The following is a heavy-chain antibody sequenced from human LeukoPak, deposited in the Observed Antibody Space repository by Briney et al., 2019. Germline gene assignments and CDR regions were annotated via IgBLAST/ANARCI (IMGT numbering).Heavy chain of an antibody. CDR2: INPNSGGT. D-gene: IGHD1-26*01. CDR3: ARDGELPFINYYFDY. J-gene: IGHJ4*02. CDR1: GYTFTGYY. Sequence: ASVKVSCKASGYTFTGYYMHWVRQAPGQGLEWMGWINPNSGGTNYAQKFQGRVTMTRDTSISTAYMELSRLRSDDTAVYYCARDGELPFINYYFDYWGQGTLVTVSS. V-gene: IGHV1-2*02.